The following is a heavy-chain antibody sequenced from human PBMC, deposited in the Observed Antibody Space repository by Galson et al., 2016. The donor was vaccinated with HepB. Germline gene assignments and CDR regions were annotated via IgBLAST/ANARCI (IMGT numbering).Heavy chain of an antibody. D-gene: IGHD5-24*01. CDR2: ISRTSSYI. CDR3: ARDRAGYNWIDF. V-gene: IGHV3-21*01. Sequence: SLRLSCAASGFNFNTYDVNWVRQAPGKGLEWVSFISRTSSYIYYADTVRGRFTISRDNAKNSLFLQLNSLRAADTAIYYCARDRAGYNWIDFWGLGTLVTVSS. J-gene: IGHJ4*02. CDR1: GFNFNTYD.